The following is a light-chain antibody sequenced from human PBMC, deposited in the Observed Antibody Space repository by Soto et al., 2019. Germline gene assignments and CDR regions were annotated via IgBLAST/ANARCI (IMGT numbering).Light chain of an antibody. V-gene: IGLV2-14*01. CDR3: SSYTSSSTLV. CDR2: EVS. Sequence: QSVLTQPASVSGSPGQSITISCTGTISDVGGYNYVAWYQQHPGKAPNLMIYEVSSRPSGVSNRFSGSKSGNTASLTISGLQAEDEADYYCSSYTSSSTLVFGTGTKVTVL. J-gene: IGLJ1*01. CDR1: ISDVGGYNY.